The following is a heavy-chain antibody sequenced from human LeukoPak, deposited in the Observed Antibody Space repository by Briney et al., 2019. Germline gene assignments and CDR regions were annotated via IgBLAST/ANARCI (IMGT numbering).Heavy chain of an antibody. V-gene: IGHV1-2*06. CDR1: GYTFTGYH. Sequence: GESLKISCKGSGYTFTGYHVHWVRQAPGQGLEWMGRIIPYNGDTSYAQKFQGRVTMTRDTSIDTAYMELSGLRSDDTAVYYCGRHNYGDLDWGQGTLVTVSS. D-gene: IGHD4-17*01. CDR2: IIPYNGDT. CDR3: GRHNYGDLD. J-gene: IGHJ4*02.